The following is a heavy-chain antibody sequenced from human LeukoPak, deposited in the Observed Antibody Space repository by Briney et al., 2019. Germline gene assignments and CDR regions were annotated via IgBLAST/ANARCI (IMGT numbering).Heavy chain of an antibody. Sequence: ASVKVSCTASGYTFTGYYMHWVRQAPGQGLEWMGWINPNSGGTNYAQKFQGRVTMTRDTSISTAYMELSRLRSDDTAVYYCARVGYEYYYYYMDVWGKGTTVTVSS. CDR1: GYTFTGYY. V-gene: IGHV1-2*02. CDR2: INPNSGGT. D-gene: IGHD5-12*01. CDR3: ARVGYEYYYYYMDV. J-gene: IGHJ6*03.